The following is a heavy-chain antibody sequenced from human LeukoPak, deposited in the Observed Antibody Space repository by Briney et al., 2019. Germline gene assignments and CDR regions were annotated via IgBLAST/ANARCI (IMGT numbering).Heavy chain of an antibody. J-gene: IGHJ4*01. Sequence: GGSLRLSCAASGFTFNNSAMTLVRQAPGKGLEWVSAISGSDGSTYYGDSVKGRFTVSRDNSKNTLYLQMNSLRAEDTAVYYCAKDMTTAVAGTLFDCWGQGTLVTVSS. CDR1: GFTFNNSA. CDR3: AKDMTTAVAGTLFDC. CDR2: ISGSDGST. D-gene: IGHD6-19*01. V-gene: IGHV3-23*01.